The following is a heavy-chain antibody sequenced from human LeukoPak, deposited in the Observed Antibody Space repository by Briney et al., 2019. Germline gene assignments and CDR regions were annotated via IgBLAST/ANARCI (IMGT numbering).Heavy chain of an antibody. CDR1: GYTFTGYY. V-gene: IGHV1-2*02. CDR3: ARWDEYGFRCFDY. CDR2: INPNSGAT. D-gene: IGHD4-17*01. Sequence: GASVKVSCKASGYTFTGYYMHWVRQAPGQGLEWMGWINPNSGATNYAQKLQDRVTMTWDTSISTAYMELSSLISDDTAVYYCARWDEYGFRCFDYCGQGTLVSVSS. J-gene: IGHJ4*02.